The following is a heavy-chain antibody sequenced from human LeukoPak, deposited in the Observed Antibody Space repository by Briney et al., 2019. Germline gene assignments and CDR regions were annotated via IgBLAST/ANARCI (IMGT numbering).Heavy chain of an antibody. CDR3: ARDVVGATEDWLDP. V-gene: IGHV4-4*07. Sequence: SETLSLTCTVSGGSISSYYWSWIRQPAGKGLEWIGRIYSSGSTNSNPSLKSRVTMAVDTSKNQFSLKLSSVTAADTAVYYCARDVVGATEDWLDPWGQGTLVTVSS. CDR1: GGSISSYY. CDR2: IYSSGST. D-gene: IGHD1-26*01. J-gene: IGHJ5*02.